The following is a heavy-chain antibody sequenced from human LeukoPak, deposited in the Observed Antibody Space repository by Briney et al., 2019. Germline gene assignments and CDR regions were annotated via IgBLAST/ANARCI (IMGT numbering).Heavy chain of an antibody. CDR1: GGSISSSSYY. J-gene: IGHJ4*02. CDR2: IYYSGST. V-gene: IGHV4-39*07. Sequence: SETLSLTCTVSGGSISSSSYYWGWIRQPPGKGLEWIGSIYYSGSTYYNPSLKSRVTISVDTSKNQFSLKLSSVTAADTAVYYCARGVWFGVLSPYFDYWGQGTLVTVSS. D-gene: IGHD3-10*01. CDR3: ARGVWFGVLSPYFDY.